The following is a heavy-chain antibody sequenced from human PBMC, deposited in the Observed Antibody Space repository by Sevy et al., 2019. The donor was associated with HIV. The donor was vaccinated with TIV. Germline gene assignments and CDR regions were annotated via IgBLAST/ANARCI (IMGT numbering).Heavy chain of an antibody. CDR1: GYSFSNYG. CDR2: ISVYNGHT. J-gene: IGHJ4*02. V-gene: IGHV1-18*01. D-gene: IGHD2-21*02. Sequence: ASVKVSCKTSGYSFSNYGITWVRQAPGLGLEWMGWISVYNGHTNYAQKFQGRVTMTTDTSTSTVYMDLRSLGSDDTAVYYCVREAYCGGDCPMYFDYWGQGTLVTVSS. CDR3: VREAYCGGDCPMYFDY.